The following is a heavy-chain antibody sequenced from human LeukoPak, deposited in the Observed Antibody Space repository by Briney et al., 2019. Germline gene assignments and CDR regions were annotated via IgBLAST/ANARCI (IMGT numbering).Heavy chain of an antibody. V-gene: IGHV4-39*07. Sequence: SETLSLTCTVSGGSIRSSSYYWGWIRQPPGKGLEWIGEINHSGSTNYNPSLKSRVTISVDTSKNQFSLKLSSVTAADTAVYFCARGPPTDYYDSSGFYYVFDYWGQGTLVTVSS. J-gene: IGHJ4*02. D-gene: IGHD3-22*01. CDR3: ARGPPTDYYDSSGFYYVFDY. CDR1: GGSIRSSSYY. CDR2: INHSGST.